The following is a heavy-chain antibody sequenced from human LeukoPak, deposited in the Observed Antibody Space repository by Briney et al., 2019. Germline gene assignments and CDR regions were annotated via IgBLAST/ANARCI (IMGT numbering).Heavy chain of an antibody. Sequence: GGSLRLSCAAAGVTSSSYRVNWVRQAPGKGLEWVSSISSSSSYIYYADSVKGRFTISRDNAKNSLYLQMNSLRGEDTAVYYCARLGGVAGKIDYWGQGTLVTVSS. CDR3: ARLGGVAGKIDY. D-gene: IGHD6-19*01. CDR2: ISSSSSYI. V-gene: IGHV3-21*01. J-gene: IGHJ4*02. CDR1: GVTSSSYR.